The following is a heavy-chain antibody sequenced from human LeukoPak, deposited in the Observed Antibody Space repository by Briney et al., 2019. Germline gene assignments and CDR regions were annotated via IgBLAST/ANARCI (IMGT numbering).Heavy chain of an antibody. CDR3: ARCSGYSVGNDAFDI. D-gene: IGHD3-22*01. Sequence: PSETESLTCTVSGGSISSYYWSWLRQPAGKGLEWIGRIYTSGSTNYNPSLKSRVTMSVDTSKNQFSLKLSSVTAADTAVYYCARCSGYSVGNDAFDIWGQGTMVTVSS. V-gene: IGHV4-4*07. J-gene: IGHJ3*02. CDR2: IYTSGST. CDR1: GGSISSYY.